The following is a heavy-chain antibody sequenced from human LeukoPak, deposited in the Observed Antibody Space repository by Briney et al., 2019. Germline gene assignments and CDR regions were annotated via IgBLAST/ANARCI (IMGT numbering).Heavy chain of an antibody. Sequence: ASVKVSCKASGYTFTGYFMHWVRQAPGQGLEWMGWINPNSGGTNYAQKFQGRVTMTRDTSISTAYMELSRLRSDDTAVYYCASSIVYCSSTSCYFNWGQGTLVAVSS. J-gene: IGHJ4*02. CDR3: ASSIVYCSSTSCYFN. D-gene: IGHD2-2*01. CDR2: INPNSGGT. V-gene: IGHV1-2*02. CDR1: GYTFTGYF.